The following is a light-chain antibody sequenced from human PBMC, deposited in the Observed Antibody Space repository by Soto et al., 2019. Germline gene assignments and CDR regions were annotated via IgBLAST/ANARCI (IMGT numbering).Light chain of an antibody. CDR2: DAS. CDR3: QQRSNWPPT. J-gene: IGKJ5*01. Sequence: EIVVTQSPATLSLSPGERATLSCRASQSVSSYLAWYQQKPGQAPRLLIYDASNRATGIPARFSGSGSGTDFTLTISSLEPEDFAVYYCQQRSNWPPTFGQGTRLDIK. CDR1: QSVSSY. V-gene: IGKV3-11*01.